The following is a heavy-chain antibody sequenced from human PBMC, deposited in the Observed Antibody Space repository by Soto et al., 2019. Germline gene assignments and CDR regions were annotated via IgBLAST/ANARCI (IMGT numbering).Heavy chain of an antibody. CDR3: ARRIVATETFDYWGQGTLVTVSSGKPKEASVKVSCKASGYTFTSYGTSCNKRRYYYYYGMDV. CDR1: GGSISSGGYY. D-gene: IGHD5-12*01. J-gene: IGHJ6*02. Sequence: SETLSLTCTVSGGSISSGGYYWNWIRQHPGKGLEWIGYIYYSGSTYYNQSLNSQVTISVDTSKKQLSLTVTSVTAADTAVYYCARRIVATETFDYWGQGTLVTVSSGKPKEASVKVSCKASGYTFTSYGTSCNKRRYYYYYGMDVWGQGTTVTVSS. CDR2: IYYSGST. V-gene: IGHV4-31*01.